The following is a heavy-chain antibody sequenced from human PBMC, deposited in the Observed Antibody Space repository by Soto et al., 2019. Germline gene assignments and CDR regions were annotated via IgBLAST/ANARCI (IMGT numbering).Heavy chain of an antibody. CDR3: ARDRYDSSGYYCPFDY. J-gene: IGHJ4*02. Sequence: GGSLRLSCAASGFIFSSYGMHWVRQAPDKGLEWVAVISYDANNKYYADSVKGRFTISRDNAKNSLYLQMNSLRAEDTAVYFCARDRYDSSGYYCPFDYWGQGTLVTVSS. CDR2: ISYDANNK. D-gene: IGHD3-22*01. V-gene: IGHV3-30*03. CDR1: GFIFSSYG.